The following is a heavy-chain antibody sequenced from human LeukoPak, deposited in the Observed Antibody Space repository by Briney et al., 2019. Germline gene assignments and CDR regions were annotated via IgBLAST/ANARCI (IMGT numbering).Heavy chain of an antibody. CDR1: GGSISTYY. CDR2: IYYSGST. D-gene: IGHD3-10*01. J-gene: IGHJ5*02. CDR3: ARVSAKPTDWFDP. Sequence: SETLSLTCTVSGGSISTYYWSWIRQPPGKGLEWIGYIYYSGSTNYNPSLKSRVTISVDTSKNQFSLKLSSVTAADTAVYYCARVSAKPTDWFDPWGQGTLVTVSS. V-gene: IGHV4-59*01.